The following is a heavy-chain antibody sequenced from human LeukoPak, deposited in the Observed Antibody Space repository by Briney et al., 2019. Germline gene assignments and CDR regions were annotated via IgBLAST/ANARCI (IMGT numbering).Heavy chain of an antibody. CDR3: ARLVGAERYLADY. V-gene: IGHV3-30-3*01. J-gene: IGHJ4*02. D-gene: IGHD1-26*01. CDR1: GFTFSSYA. CDR2: ISYDGSNK. Sequence: PGGSLRLSCAASGFTFSSYAMHWVRQAPGKGLEGVAVISYDGSNKYYADSVKGRFTISRDNSKNTLYLQMNSLRAEDTAVYYCARLVGAERYLADYWGQGTLVTVSS.